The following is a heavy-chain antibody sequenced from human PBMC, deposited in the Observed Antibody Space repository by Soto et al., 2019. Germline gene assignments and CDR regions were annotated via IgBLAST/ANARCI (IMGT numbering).Heavy chain of an antibody. CDR2: IIPIFGTA. D-gene: IGHD3-3*01. J-gene: IGHJ6*01. V-gene: IGHV1-69*06. CDR1: GGTFSSYA. CDR3: ARCRFLEWLLSYYYYGMDV. Sequence: SVKVSCKASGGTFSSYAISWVRQAPGQGLEWMGGIIPIFGTANYAQKFQGRVTITADKSTSTAYMELSSLRSEDTAVYHCARCRFLEWLLSYYYYGMDVWGQGTTVTVSS.